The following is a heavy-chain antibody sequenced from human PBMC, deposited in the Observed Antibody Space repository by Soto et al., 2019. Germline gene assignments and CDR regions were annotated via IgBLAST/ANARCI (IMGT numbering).Heavy chain of an antibody. V-gene: IGHV3-21*01. Sequence: PGGSLRLSCAASGFTFGSYSMNWVRQAPGKGLEWVSSISSSSSYIYYADSVKGRFTISRDNAKNSLYLQMNSLRAEDTAVYYCARDNGRGYLDQSYYYYYHMDSWGTAT. CDR3: ARDNGRGYLDQSYYYYYHMDS. D-gene: IGHD2-8*01. CDR2: ISSSSSYI. J-gene: IGHJ6*03. CDR1: GFTFGSYS.